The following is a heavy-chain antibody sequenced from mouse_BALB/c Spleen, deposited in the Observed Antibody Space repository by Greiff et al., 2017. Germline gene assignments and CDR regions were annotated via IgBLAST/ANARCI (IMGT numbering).Heavy chain of an antibody. J-gene: IGHJ1*01. D-gene: IGHD4-1*01. CDR1: GFAFSSYD. CDR3: ARQRTGTWYFDV. V-gene: IGHV5-12-1*01. Sequence: VQLKESGGGLVKPGGSLKLSCAASGFAFSSYDMSWVRQTPEKRLEWVAYISSGGGSTYYPDTVKGRFTISRDNAKNTLYLQMSSLKSEDTAMYYCARQRTGTWYFDVWGAGTTVTVSS. CDR2: ISSGGGST.